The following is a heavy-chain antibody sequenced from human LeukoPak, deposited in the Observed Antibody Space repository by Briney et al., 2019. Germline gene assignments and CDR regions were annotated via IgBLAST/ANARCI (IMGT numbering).Heavy chain of an antibody. D-gene: IGHD1-26*01. CDR3: ARGTGSYYSLGY. V-gene: IGHV3-74*01. J-gene: IGHJ4*02. CDR2: ISSDGSST. Sequence: GGSLKLSCAASGFTFSSYWMHWVSQAPGKGLVCFSRISSDGSSTSYADSVKGRFTISRDNAKNTLYLQMDSLRAEDTAMYYCARGTGSYYSLGYWGQGTLVTVSS. CDR1: GFTFSSYW.